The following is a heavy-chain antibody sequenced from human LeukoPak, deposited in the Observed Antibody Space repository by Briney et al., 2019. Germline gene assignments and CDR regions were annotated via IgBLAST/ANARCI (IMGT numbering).Heavy chain of an antibody. D-gene: IGHD1-14*01. J-gene: IGHJ4*02. CDR2: IYHTGTT. Sequence: SETLSITCTVSGGSIKNEYWSWVRQPPGKGLEWIGYIYHTGTTNYNPSLKSRVTISVDMSKNQFSLKLNSVTAADTAVYYCARLTGGYFDYWGQGTLVTVSS. CDR3: ARLTGGYFDY. V-gene: IGHV4-59*08. CDR1: GGSIKNEY.